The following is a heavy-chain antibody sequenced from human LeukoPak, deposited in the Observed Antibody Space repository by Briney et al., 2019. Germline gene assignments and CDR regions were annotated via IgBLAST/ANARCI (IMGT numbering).Heavy chain of an antibody. CDR2: ISGSGDST. J-gene: IGHJ4*02. CDR1: GFTFISCA. D-gene: IGHD6-13*01. Sequence: PGGSLRLSCAASGFTFISCAMSWVRQAPGKGLEWVSAISGSGDSTFYADSVKGRFTISRDNSKNTLYLQMNSLRAEDTAVYYCAKLARIAAAGTQDYWGQGTLVTVSS. V-gene: IGHV3-23*01. CDR3: AKLARIAAAGTQDY.